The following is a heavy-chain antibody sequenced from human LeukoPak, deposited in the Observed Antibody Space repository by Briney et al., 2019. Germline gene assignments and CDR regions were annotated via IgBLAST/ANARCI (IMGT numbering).Heavy chain of an antibody. Sequence: KSGGSLRLSCAASGFTSSSYSMNWVRQAPGKGLEWVSSISSSSSYIYYADSVKGRFTISRDNAKNSLYLQMNSLRAEDTAVYYCARDSRHLSSTRGGLKESRGAFFDYWGQGTLVTVSS. CDR2: ISSSSSYI. CDR1: GFTSSSYS. V-gene: IGHV3-21*01. J-gene: IGHJ4*02. D-gene: IGHD6-13*01. CDR3: ARDSRHLSSTRGGLKESRGAFFDY.